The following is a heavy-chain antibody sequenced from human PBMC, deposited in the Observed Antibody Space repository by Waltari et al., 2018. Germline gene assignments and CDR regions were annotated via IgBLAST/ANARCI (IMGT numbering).Heavy chain of an antibody. J-gene: IGHJ5*02. CDR2: IIPILGIA. CDR3: ARGWENGGYNWFDP. V-gene: IGHV1-69*02. Sequence: QVQLVQSGAEVKKPGSSVKVSCKASGGTFSSYTISWVRQAPGQGLEWMGRIIPILGIANYAQKFQGRVTITADKSTSTAYMELSSLRSEDTAVYYCARGWENGGYNWFDPWGQGTLVTVSS. CDR1: GGTFSSYT. D-gene: IGHD2-8*01.